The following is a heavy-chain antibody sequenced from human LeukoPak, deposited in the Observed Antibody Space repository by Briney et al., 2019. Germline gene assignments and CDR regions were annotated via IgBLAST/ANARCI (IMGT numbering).Heavy chain of an antibody. Sequence: GGSLRLSCAASGFTFSSYAMSWVRQAPGKGLEWVSAISGSGGSTYYADSVKGRFTISRDNSKNTLHLQMNSLRAEDTAVYYCARVSPILWFGYDYWGQGTLVTVSS. CDR3: ARVSPILWFGYDY. J-gene: IGHJ4*02. V-gene: IGHV3-23*01. CDR2: ISGSGGST. CDR1: GFTFSSYA. D-gene: IGHD3-10*01.